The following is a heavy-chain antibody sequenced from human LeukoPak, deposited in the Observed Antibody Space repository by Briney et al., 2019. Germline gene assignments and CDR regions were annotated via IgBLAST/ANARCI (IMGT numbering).Heavy chain of an antibody. CDR2: IIPIFGTA. J-gene: IGHJ4*02. V-gene: IGHV1-69*05. CDR1: GGTFSSYA. Sequence: ASVKVSCKASGGTFSSYAISWVRQAPGQGLEWMGRIIPIFGTANYAQKFQGRVTITTDESTSTAYMELSSLRSEDTAVYYCARDRDCYIYFDYWGQGTLVTVSS. CDR3: ARDRDCYIYFDY. D-gene: IGHD2-21*01.